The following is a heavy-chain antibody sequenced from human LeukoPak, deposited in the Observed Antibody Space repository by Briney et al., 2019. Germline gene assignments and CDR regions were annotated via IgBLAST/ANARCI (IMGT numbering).Heavy chain of an antibody. Sequence: SETLALTCTVSGGSNSSYYWSWIRQPAGKGLEWIGRIYTSGSTNYNPSLKSRVTMSVDTSKNQFSLKLSSVTAADTAVYYCARQAAAGTENWFDPWGQGTLVTVSS. J-gene: IGHJ5*02. CDR3: ARQAAAGTENWFDP. D-gene: IGHD6-13*01. CDR2: IYTSGST. V-gene: IGHV4-4*07. CDR1: GGSNSSYY.